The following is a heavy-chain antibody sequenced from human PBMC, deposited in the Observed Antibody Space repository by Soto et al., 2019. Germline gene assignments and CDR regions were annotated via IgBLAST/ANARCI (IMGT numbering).Heavy chain of an antibody. CDR1: GYTFTSYG. CDR3: ARRNYYGSGSSYFDY. Sequence: GASVKVSCKASGYTFTSYGISWVRQAPGQGLEWMGWISAYNGNTNYAQKLQGRVTMTTDTSTSTAYMELRSLRSDDTAVYYCARRNYYGSGSSYFDYWGQGTMVTVYS. V-gene: IGHV1-18*04. J-gene: IGHJ4*02. D-gene: IGHD3-10*01. CDR2: ISAYNGNT.